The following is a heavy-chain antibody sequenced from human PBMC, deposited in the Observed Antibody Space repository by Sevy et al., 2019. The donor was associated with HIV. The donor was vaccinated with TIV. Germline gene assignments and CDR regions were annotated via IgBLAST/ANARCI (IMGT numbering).Heavy chain of an antibody. CDR2: IKQDGSEK. J-gene: IGHJ4*02. CDR3: ARDEAGNWNDESHFDY. D-gene: IGHD1-20*01. V-gene: IGHV3-7*01. CDR1: GFTFSSYW. Sequence: GGSLRLSCAASGFTFSSYWMSWVRQAPGKGLEWVANIKQDGSEKYYVDSVKGRFTISRDNAKNSLYLQMNSLRAEDTAVYYCARDEAGNWNDESHFDYWGQGTLVTVSS.